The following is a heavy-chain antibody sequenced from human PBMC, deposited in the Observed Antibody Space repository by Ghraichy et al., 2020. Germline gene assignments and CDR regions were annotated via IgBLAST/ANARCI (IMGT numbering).Heavy chain of an antibody. D-gene: IGHD6-19*01. V-gene: IGHV4-59*01. CDR1: GGSISSYY. J-gene: IGHJ4*02. Sequence: SETLSLTCTVSGGSISSYYWSWIRQPPGKGLEWIGYIYHSGSTNYNPSLKSRVTISIDTSKNQFSLKLSSVTAADTAVYYCARGVRQWPSPSFGYWGQGTLVTVSS. CDR2: IYHSGST. CDR3: ARGVRQWPSPSFGY.